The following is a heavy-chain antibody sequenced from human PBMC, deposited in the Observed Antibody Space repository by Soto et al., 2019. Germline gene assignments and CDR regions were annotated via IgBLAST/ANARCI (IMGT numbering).Heavy chain of an antibody. J-gene: IGHJ4*02. CDR3: ATPAGGN. CDR1: GFTFSDYY. Sequence: GGSLRLSCAASGFTFSDYYMGWIRQAPGKGLEWVSYISSSGSIRYYENSVKGRFTISRDNAKNSLYLQMNSLRAEDTAVYYCATPAGGNWGQGTLVTVSS. D-gene: IGHD6-25*01. V-gene: IGHV3-11*01. CDR2: ISSSGSIR.